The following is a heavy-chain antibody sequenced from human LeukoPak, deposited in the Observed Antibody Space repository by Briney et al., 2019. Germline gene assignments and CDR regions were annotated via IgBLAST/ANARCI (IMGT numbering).Heavy chain of an antibody. CDR1: GGSFSGYY. CDR3: ARGSYSSSWSGNWFDP. Sequence: SETLSLTCAVYGGSFSGYYWSWIRQPPGQGQERIWEINHSGSTNYNPSRKSRVSISVDSSKNQFSLKLSSVTAADTAVYHCARGSYSSSWSGNWFDPWGQGTRVTVSS. CDR2: INHSGST. D-gene: IGHD6-13*01. V-gene: IGHV4-34*01. J-gene: IGHJ5*02.